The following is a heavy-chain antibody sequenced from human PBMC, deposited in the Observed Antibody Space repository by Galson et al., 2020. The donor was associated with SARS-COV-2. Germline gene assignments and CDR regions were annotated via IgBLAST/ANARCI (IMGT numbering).Heavy chain of an antibody. CDR3: AKDFVRGIGYMDV. Sequence: GGSLRLSCVASGFTFSRYGMRWVRQAPGPGLEWVATTSATTYYADSVRRRLIISRDDSNNILYLQMNGLSADDTAVYYCAKDFVRGIGYMDVWGPGTTVTVSS. CDR1: GFTFSRYG. J-gene: IGHJ6*03. CDR2: TSATT. D-gene: IGHD3-10*02. V-gene: IGHV3-23*01.